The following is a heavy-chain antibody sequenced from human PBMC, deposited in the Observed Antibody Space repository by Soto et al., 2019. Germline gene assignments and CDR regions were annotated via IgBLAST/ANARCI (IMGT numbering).Heavy chain of an antibody. CDR3: ARDGRDGYSYDAFDI. Sequence: QVQLVQSGAEVKKPGSSVKVSCKASGGSFSSCTICWVRQAPGQGLEWMSRIIPILGTANYAQKFQGRVTITADKSTSIAYMELSSLRSEDTAVYYCARDGRDGYSYDAFDIWGQGTMVTVSS. V-gene: IGHV1-69*08. CDR2: IIPILGTA. CDR1: GGSFSSCT. J-gene: IGHJ3*02. D-gene: IGHD4-4*01.